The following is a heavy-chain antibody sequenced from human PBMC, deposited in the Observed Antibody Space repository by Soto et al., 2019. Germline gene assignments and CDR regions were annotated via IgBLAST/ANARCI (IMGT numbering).Heavy chain of an antibody. CDR1: GFTFSSYG. D-gene: IGHD6-13*01. CDR2: ISYDGSNT. J-gene: IGHJ6*02. Sequence: QVQLVESGGGVVQPGRSLRLSCAASGFTFSSYGMHWVRQAPGKGLEWVAVISYDGSNTYYADSVKGRFTISRDNSKNTLYLQMNSLRAEDTAVYYCAKDRIAAPSNYGMDVWGQGTTVTVSS. V-gene: IGHV3-30*18. CDR3: AKDRIAAPSNYGMDV.